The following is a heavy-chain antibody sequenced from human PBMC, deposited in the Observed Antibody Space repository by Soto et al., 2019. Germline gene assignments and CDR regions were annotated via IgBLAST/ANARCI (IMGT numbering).Heavy chain of an antibody. CDR3: ARLGYSSSTKVYGMDV. CDR1: GYSFTSYW. Sequence: GESLKISCKGSGYSFTSYWISWVRQMPGKGLEWMGRIDPSDSYTNYSPSFQGHVTISADKSISTAYLQWSSLKASDAAMYYCARLGYSSSTKVYGMDVWGQGTTVTVSS. D-gene: IGHD6-6*01. J-gene: IGHJ6*02. CDR2: IDPSDSYT. V-gene: IGHV5-10-1*01.